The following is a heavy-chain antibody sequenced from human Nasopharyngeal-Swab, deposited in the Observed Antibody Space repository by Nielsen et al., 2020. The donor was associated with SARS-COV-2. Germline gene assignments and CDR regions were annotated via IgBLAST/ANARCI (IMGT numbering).Heavy chain of an antibody. D-gene: IGHD2-21*02. V-gene: IGHV1-46*01. CDR3: TRDQGGGDPYDS. Sequence: ASVKVSCKASGFTFTSYYFNWVRHAPGHGLEWMGMIDPFSGSTSYAQRSQGSVTVTRDTSTSTVYMEVRSLRSEDTAVYYCTRDQGGGDPYDSWGQGTLVTVSS. CDR1: GFTFTSYY. CDR2: IDPFSGST. J-gene: IGHJ4*02.